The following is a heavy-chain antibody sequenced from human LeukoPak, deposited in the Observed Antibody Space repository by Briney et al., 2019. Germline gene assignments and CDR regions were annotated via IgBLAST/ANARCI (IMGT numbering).Heavy chain of an antibody. CDR3: ARDLLVLRFLEWLFPLGY. J-gene: IGHJ4*02. V-gene: IGHV3-30-3*01. CDR2: ISYDGSNK. Sequence: PGGSLRLSCAASGFTFSSYAMHWVRQAPGKGLEWVAVISYDGSNKYYADSVKGRFTISRDNSKNTLYLQMNSLRAEDTAVYYCARDLLVLRFLEWLFPLGYWGQGTLVTVSS. D-gene: IGHD3-3*01. CDR1: GFTFSSYA.